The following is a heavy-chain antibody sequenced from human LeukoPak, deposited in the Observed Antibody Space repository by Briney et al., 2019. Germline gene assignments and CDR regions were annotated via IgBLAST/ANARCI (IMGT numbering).Heavy chain of an antibody. V-gene: IGHV4-61*02. Sequence: SETLSLTCTVSGGSISSSSYYWSWIRQPAGKGLERIGRIYTSGSTNYNPSLKSRVTMSVDTSKNQFSLKLSSVTAADTAVYYCARVSWFPGTSYYYMDVWGKGTTVTVSS. D-gene: IGHD1-1*01. J-gene: IGHJ6*03. CDR1: GGSISSSSYY. CDR2: IYTSGST. CDR3: ARVSWFPGTSYYYMDV.